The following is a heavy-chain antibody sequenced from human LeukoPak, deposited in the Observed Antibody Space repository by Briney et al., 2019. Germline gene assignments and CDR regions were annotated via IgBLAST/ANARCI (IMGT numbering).Heavy chain of an antibody. CDR2: INPRSGGT. Sequence: ASVKVSCKASGYTFINYFVHWVRQAPGQGLEWMGVINPRSGGTTYAQKFQGRVTMTRDTSTTTVYVELSSLRSEDTAVYYCARDHDAPVGAIDYWGQGTLVTVSS. CDR1: GYTFINYF. D-gene: IGHD1-26*01. J-gene: IGHJ4*02. V-gene: IGHV1-46*01. CDR3: ARDHDAPVGAIDY.